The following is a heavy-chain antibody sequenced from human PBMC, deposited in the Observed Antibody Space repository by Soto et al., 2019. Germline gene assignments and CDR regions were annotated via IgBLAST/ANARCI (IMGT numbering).Heavy chain of an antibody. J-gene: IGHJ5*02. CDR1: GFTFSSYA. D-gene: IGHD6-13*01. CDR2: ISGSGGST. V-gene: IGHV3-23*01. CDR3: AKDRPGYSSSWYGGCFDP. Sequence: GGSLRLSCAASGFTFSSYAMSWVRQAPGKGLEWVSAISGSGGSTYYADSVKGRFTISRDNSKNTLYLQMNSLRAEDTAVYYCAKDRPGYSSSWYGGCFDPWGQGTLVTVS.